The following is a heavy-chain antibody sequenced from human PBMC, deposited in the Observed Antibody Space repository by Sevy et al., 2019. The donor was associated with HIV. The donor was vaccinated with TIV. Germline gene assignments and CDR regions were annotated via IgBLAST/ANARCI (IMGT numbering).Heavy chain of an antibody. Sequence: SETLSLTCTVSGDSISSYYWSWMRQPPGKGLEWIGNIHYSGSTNYNPSLKSRVPISVDTSKSQFSLNLNSVTAADTAVYFCARASGQSTSSRYFDFWGQGTLVTVSS. CDR2: IHYSGST. CDR3: ARASGQSTSSRYFDF. V-gene: IGHV4-59*01. J-gene: IGHJ4*02. CDR1: GDSISSYY. D-gene: IGHD6-6*01.